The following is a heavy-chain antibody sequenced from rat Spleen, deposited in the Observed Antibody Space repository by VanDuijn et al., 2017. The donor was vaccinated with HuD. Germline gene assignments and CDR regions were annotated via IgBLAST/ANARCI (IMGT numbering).Heavy chain of an antibody. CDR1: GFTFNNYW. J-gene: IGHJ2*01. D-gene: IGHD5-1*01. CDR3: TRADLGYFDY. Sequence: EVQLVESGGGLVQPGRSMKLSCAASGFTFNNYWMTWIRQAPGKGLEWVASITNTGGSTYYPDSVKGRFTISRDNAKSTLYLQMNSLRSEDTATYYCTRADLGYFDYWGQGVMVTVSS. CDR2: ITNTGGST. V-gene: IGHV5-31*01.